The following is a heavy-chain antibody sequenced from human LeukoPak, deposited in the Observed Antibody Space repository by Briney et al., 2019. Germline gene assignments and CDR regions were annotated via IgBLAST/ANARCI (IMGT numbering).Heavy chain of an antibody. CDR2: INPDTGAT. CDR3: ARIFNSMIPGD. D-gene: IGHD3-16*01. J-gene: IGHJ1*01. CDR1: GFTFTAYY. V-gene: IGHV1-2*02. Sequence: ASVKVSCKTSGFTFTAYYMHWVRQVPGQGLEWMGWINPDTGATNYAVKFQARVTLTSDTSITTAYMELSSLRSDDTAVYYCARIFNSMIPGDWGQGTLVTVSS.